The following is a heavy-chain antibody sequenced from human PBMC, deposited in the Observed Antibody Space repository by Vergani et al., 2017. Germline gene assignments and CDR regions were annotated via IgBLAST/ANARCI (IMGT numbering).Heavy chain of an antibody. CDR2: ISYDGSNK. CDR1: GFTFSSYG. V-gene: IGHV3-30*18. D-gene: IGHD1-26*01. J-gene: IGHJ4*02. Sequence: QVQLVESGGGVVQPGRSLRLSCAASGFTFSSYGMHWVRQAPGKGLEWVALISYDGSNKYYADSVKGRFTISRDNSKNTLYLQMNSLRAEDTAMYYCAKELSGSYGDWGQETLVTVSS. CDR3: AKELSGSYGD.